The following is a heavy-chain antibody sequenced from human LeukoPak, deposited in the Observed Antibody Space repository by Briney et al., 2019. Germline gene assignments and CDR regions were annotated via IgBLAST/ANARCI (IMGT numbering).Heavy chain of an antibody. CDR1: GFTFDDYA. V-gene: IGHV3-9*03. CDR2: ISWNSGSI. D-gene: IGHD1-26*01. Sequence: PGGSLRLSCAASGFTFDDYAMHWVRQAPGKGLEWVSGISWNSGSIGYADSVKGRFTISRDNAKNSLYLQMNSLRAEGMALYYCAKSDSGSYYRAAFDIWGQGTMVTVSS. J-gene: IGHJ3*02. CDR3: AKSDSGSYYRAAFDI.